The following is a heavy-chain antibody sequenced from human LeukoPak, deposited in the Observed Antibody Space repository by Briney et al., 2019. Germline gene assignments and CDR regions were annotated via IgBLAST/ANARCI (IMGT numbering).Heavy chain of an antibody. V-gene: IGHV4-39*01. CDR1: GGSISNRNYY. CDR3: ARHERCSSINCIYNWFDP. J-gene: IGHJ5*02. Sequence: SETLSLTCTVSGGSISNRNYYWGWIRQPPGKGLEWIGSVFYNGRTYYNPSLKSRVTIFVDPSKNQFSLNLRSVTAADTAVYYCARHERCSSINCIYNWFDPWGQGTLVIVSS. CDR2: VFYNGRT. D-gene: IGHD2-2*01.